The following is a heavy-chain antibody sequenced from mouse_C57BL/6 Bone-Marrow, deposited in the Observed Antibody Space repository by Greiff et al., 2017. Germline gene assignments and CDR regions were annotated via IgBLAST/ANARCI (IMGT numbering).Heavy chain of an antibody. CDR2: ISSGSSTI. Sequence: DVMLVESGGGLVKPGGSLKLSCAASGFTFSDYGMHWVRQAPEKGLEWVAYISSGSSTIYYADTVKGRFTISRDNAKNTLFLQMTSLRSEDTAMYYCARTKPGWFAYWGQGTLVTVSA. J-gene: IGHJ3*01. V-gene: IGHV5-17*01. CDR3: ARTKPGWFAY. CDR1: GFTFSDYG.